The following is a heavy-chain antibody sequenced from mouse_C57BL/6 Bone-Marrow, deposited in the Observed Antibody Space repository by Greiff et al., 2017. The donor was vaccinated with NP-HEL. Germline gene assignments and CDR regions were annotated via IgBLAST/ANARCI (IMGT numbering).Heavy chain of an antibody. D-gene: IGHD1-1*01. J-gene: IGHJ1*03. CDR2: IYPGSGST. CDR3: ARDCYGSSYWCFDV. V-gene: IGHV1-55*01. CDR1: GYTFTSYW. Sequence: VQLQQSGAELVKPGASVKMSCKASGYTFTSYWITWVKQRPGQGLEWIGDIYPGSGSTNYNEKFKSKATLTVDTSSSTAYMQLSSLTSEDSAVYYGARDCYGSSYWCFDVWGTGTTVTVSS.